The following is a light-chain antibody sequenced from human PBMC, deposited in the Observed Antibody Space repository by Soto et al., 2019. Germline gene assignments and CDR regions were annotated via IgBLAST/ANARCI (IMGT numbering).Light chain of an antibody. V-gene: IGLV2-11*01. CDR1: SSDVGGYNY. J-gene: IGLJ3*02. Sequence: QSALTQPRSVSGSPGQSVTISCTGTSSDVGGYNYVSWYQQHPGKAPKLMIYDVSKRPPGVPDRFSGSKSGNTASLTISGLQAEDEADYYCYSYVGSYTRVFGGGTKLTVL. CDR2: DVS. CDR3: YSYVGSYTRV.